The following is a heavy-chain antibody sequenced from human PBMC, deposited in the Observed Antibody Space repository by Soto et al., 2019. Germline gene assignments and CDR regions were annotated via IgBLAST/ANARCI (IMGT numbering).Heavy chain of an antibody. CDR3: ATSGNYDSGAFDY. D-gene: IGHD1-26*01. CDR1: GFTFSNYA. J-gene: IGHJ4*02. V-gene: IGHV3-30-3*01. Sequence: QVQLVESGGGVVQPGRSLSLSCAASGFTFSNYAMHWVRQAPGKGLEWVAVIVYDGSKKYYADSVKGRFTISRDNSNNTLYLQMNSLRTEDTAVYYCATSGNYDSGAFDYWGPGPLVTVSS. CDR2: IVYDGSKK.